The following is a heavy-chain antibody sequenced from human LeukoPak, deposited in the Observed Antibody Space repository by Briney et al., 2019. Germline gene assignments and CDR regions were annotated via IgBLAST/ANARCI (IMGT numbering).Heavy chain of an antibody. CDR1: GFTFSSYA. Sequence: GGSLRLSCAASGFTFSSYAMHWVRQAPGKGLEWVANIKQDGTEIFYVDSVRGRFITSRDNAENSLYLQMNSLRVEDTAVYYCARTPDGADYWGQGTLVTVSS. D-gene: IGHD3-10*01. CDR2: IKQDGTEI. CDR3: ARTPDGADY. V-gene: IGHV3-7*01. J-gene: IGHJ4*02.